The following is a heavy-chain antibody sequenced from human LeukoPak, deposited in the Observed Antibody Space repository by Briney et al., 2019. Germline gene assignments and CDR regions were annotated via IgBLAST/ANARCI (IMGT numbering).Heavy chain of an antibody. Sequence: GGSLRLSCAASGFTFSDYYMSWIRQAPGKGLEWVSYISSSGSTIYYADSVKGRFTISRDNAKNSLYLQMNSLRAEDTAVYYCARAPDLGWGQQRGQYYMDVWGKGTTVTVSS. J-gene: IGHJ6*03. V-gene: IGHV3-11*04. CDR3: ARAPDLGWGQQRGQYYMDV. D-gene: IGHD3-16*01. CDR1: GFTFSDYY. CDR2: ISSSGSTI.